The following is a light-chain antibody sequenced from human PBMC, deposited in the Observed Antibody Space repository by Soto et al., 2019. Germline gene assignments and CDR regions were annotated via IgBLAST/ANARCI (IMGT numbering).Light chain of an antibody. Sequence: QSVLTQPPSASGTPGQRVTISCSGSSSSIGSNTVNSYQQLPGTAPKLLIYGHNQRPSAVLVRFSGSKSGNSASLAISGLQSQDEDDYYCSACDYSLNGSVFGGGTKVTVL. CDR3: SACDYSLNGSV. J-gene: IGLJ2*01. CDR1: SSSIGSNT. CDR2: GHN. V-gene: IGLV1-44*01.